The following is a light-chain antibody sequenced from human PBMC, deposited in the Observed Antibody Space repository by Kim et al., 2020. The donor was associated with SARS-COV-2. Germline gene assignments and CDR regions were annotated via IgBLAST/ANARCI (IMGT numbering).Light chain of an antibody. J-gene: IGLJ3*02. V-gene: IGLV6-57*04. CDR1: SGSIASNN. Sequence: NFMLTQPHSGSESPGKTVTISCTRSSGSIASNNVQWYQQRPGSAPTTVIYEDNQRPSGVPDRFSGSIDSSSNSASLTISGLKTEDEADYYCQSYDSSNRVFGGGTQLTVL. CDR3: QSYDSSNRV. CDR2: EDN.